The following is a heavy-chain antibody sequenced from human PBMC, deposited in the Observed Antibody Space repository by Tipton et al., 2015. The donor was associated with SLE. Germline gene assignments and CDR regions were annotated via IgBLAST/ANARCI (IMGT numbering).Heavy chain of an antibody. D-gene: IGHD2-2*01. J-gene: IGHJ4*02. CDR3: ARVGAFYCSTTNCYLDY. V-gene: IGHV1-46*01. Sequence: QSGAEVKKPGASVKVSCKASGYTFTDYYIHWVRHAPGQGLEWMGVINPSGGSTNYAQKFQGRVTMTRDTSTSTVYMELSSLRSDDTAVYYCARVGAFYCSTTNCYLDYWGQGALVTVSS. CDR2: INPSGGST. CDR1: GYTFTDYY.